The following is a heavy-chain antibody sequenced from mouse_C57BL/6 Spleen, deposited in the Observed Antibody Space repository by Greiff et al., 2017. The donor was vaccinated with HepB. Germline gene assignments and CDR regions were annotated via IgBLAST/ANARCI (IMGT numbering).Heavy chain of an antibody. Sequence: QVQLKESGPGLVQPSQSLSITCTVSGFSLTSYGVHWVRQSPGKGLEWLGVIWRGGSTDYNAAFMSRLSITKDNSKSQVFFKMNSLQADDTAIYYCAKKEGGYDGGFAYWGQGTLVTVSA. CDR1: GFSLTSYG. V-gene: IGHV2-5*01. CDR3: AKKEGGYDGGFAY. D-gene: IGHD2-2*01. CDR2: IWRGGST. J-gene: IGHJ3*01.